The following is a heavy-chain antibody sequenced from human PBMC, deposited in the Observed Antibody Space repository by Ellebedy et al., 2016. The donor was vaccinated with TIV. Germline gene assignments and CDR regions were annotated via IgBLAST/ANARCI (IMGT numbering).Heavy chain of an antibody. V-gene: IGHV4-39*07. Sequence: SETLSLTCTVSGGSISSSGYYWGWIRQSPGKGLEWIGSIYYSGSTYYNPSLKSRLSISGDTSKNQFSLKLSSVTAADTAVYYCTRGGSSYSDYWGQGTLVTVSS. J-gene: IGHJ4*02. CDR3: TRGGSSYSDY. D-gene: IGHD2-15*01. CDR2: IYYSGST. CDR1: GGSISSSGYY.